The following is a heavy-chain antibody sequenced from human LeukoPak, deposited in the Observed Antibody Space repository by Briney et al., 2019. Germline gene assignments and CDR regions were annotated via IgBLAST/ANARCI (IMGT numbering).Heavy chain of an antibody. Sequence: NTSQTLSLTCTVSGASISSGSYYWSWIRQPAGKGLEWIARIYTSGSTNYNPSLKSRVTISVDTSKNQFDMKLSSVTAADTAVYYCAREVWAGATRWFDPWGQGTLVTVSS. CDR2: IYTSGST. CDR1: GASISSGSYY. J-gene: IGHJ5*02. V-gene: IGHV4-61*02. D-gene: IGHD3-16*01. CDR3: AREVWAGATRWFDP.